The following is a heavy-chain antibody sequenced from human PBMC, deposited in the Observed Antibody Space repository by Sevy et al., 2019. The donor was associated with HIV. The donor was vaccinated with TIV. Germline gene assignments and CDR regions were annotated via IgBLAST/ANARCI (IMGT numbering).Heavy chain of an antibody. CDR1: GGSISSSSYY. V-gene: IGHV4-39*01. Sequence: SETLSLTCTVSGGSISSSSYYWGWIRQPPGKGLEWIGSIYYSGSTYYNPSLKSRVTISVDTSKNQFSLKLSSVTAADTAVYYCARHRIQLWFHYYYGMDVWGQGTTVTVSS. J-gene: IGHJ6*02. D-gene: IGHD5-18*01. CDR2: IYYSGST. CDR3: ARHRIQLWFHYYYGMDV.